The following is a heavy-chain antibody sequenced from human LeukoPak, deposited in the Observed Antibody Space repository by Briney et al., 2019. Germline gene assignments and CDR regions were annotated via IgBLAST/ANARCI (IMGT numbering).Heavy chain of an antibody. J-gene: IGHJ4*02. Sequence: PSETLSLTCAVYGGSFSGYYWSWIRQPPGKGLEWIGEINHSGSTNYNPSLKSRVTISVDTSKNQFSLKLSSVTAADTAVYYCARAAPHYDSWSGHTTPPCQYFEYSGQGTLVSVSS. CDR2: INHSGST. CDR1: GGSFSGYY. CDR3: ARAAPHYDSWSGHTTPPCQYFEY. V-gene: IGHV4-34*01. D-gene: IGHD3-3*01.